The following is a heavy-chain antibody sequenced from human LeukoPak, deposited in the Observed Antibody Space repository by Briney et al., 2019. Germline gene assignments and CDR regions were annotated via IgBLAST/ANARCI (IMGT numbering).Heavy chain of an antibody. CDR1: GLTFSSYA. CDR2: INSDGSST. Sequence: GGSLRLSCVASGLTFSSYAMSWVRQAPGKGLVWVSRINSDGSSTSYADSVKGRFTISRDNAKNTLYLQMNSLRAEDTAVYYCARDPLYSSSFDYWGQGTLVTVSS. J-gene: IGHJ4*02. V-gene: IGHV3-74*01. D-gene: IGHD6-6*01. CDR3: ARDPLYSSSFDY.